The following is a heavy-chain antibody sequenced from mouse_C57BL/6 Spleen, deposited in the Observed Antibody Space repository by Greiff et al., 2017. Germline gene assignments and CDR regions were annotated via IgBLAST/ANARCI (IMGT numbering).Heavy chain of an antibody. CDR3: ARGGLDMRTWFAY. CDR1: GYSFTSYY. J-gene: IGHJ3*01. D-gene: IGHD3-1*01. Sequence: QVQLQQSGPELVKPGASVKISCKASGYSFTSYYIHWVQQRPGQGLEWIGWLYPGSGNTTYNEKFKGKATLTADTSSSTAYMQLSSLTSEDSEVYYGARGGLDMRTWFAYWGQGTLVTVSA. CDR2: LYPGSGNT. V-gene: IGHV1-66*01.